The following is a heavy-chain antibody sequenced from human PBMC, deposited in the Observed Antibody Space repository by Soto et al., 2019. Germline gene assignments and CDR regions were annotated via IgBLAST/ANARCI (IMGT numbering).Heavy chain of an antibody. CDR2: ISYDGSNK. J-gene: IGHJ4*02. CDR1: GFTFSSYG. V-gene: IGHV3-30*18. D-gene: IGHD3-10*01. CDR3: AKDYHGSGKNTYFDY. Sequence: GGSLRLSCAASGFTFSSYGMHWVRQAPGKGLEWVAVISYDGSNKYYADSVKGRFTISRDNSKNTLYLQMNSLRAEDTAVYYCAKDYHGSGKNTYFDYWGQGTLVTVSS.